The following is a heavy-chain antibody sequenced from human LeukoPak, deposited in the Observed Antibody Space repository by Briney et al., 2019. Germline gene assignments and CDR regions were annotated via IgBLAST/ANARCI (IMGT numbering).Heavy chain of an antibody. Sequence: RGSLRLSCIASGFTFSNSAMSWVRPAPGQGLQWVSAISDSGGSAYYADSAKGRFTVSRDNSKNTLFLQMNSLRAEDTAVYYCARDPRWSPFDDWGQGTLVTVSS. CDR3: ARDPRWSPFDD. D-gene: IGHD6-13*01. CDR1: GFTFSNSA. V-gene: IGHV3-23*01. CDR2: ISDSGGSA. J-gene: IGHJ4*02.